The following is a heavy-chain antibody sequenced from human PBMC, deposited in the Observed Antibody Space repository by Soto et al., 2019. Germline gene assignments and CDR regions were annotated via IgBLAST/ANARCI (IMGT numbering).Heavy chain of an antibody. D-gene: IGHD6-19*01. V-gene: IGHV3-33*01. CDR1: GFTFSSYV. J-gene: IGHJ4*02. CDR3: ARASGWYEYYFDY. Sequence: PGGSLRLSCAASGFTFSSYVMHWVRQSPGKGLEWVAVIWYDGSNKYYADSVKGRFTISRDNSKNTLYLQMNSLRAEDTAVYYCARASGWYEYYFDYWGQGTLVTVSS. CDR2: IWYDGSNK.